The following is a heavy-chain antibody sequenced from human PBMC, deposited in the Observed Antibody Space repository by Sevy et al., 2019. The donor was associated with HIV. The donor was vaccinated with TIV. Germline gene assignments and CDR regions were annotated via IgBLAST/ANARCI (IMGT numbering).Heavy chain of an antibody. CDR2: VSYDGSNT. CDR1: GFAFSDYA. J-gene: IGHJ3*02. V-gene: IGHV3-30-3*01. Sequence: PGGSLRLSCEAFGFAFSDYAMHWVRQVPGKGLEWLAVVSYDGSNTSDADSVKGRFTVSRDNSKNTLYLQMNSLRRDDTAAFYCARFPPHRAFDIWGQGTTVTVSS. CDR3: ARFPPHRAFDI.